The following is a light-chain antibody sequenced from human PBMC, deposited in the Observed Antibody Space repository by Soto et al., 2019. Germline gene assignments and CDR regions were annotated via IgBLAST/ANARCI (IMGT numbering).Light chain of an antibody. J-gene: IGKJ4*01. V-gene: IGKV3-20*01. Sequence: EFVVTQSPGTLSLSPGERATLSCRASQTVRNNYLAWYQQKPGQAPRLLIYDASSRATGIPDRFSGGGSGTDFTLTISRLEPEDFAVYYCQQFSSYPLTFGGGTKV. CDR2: DAS. CDR1: QTVRNNY. CDR3: QQFSSYPLT.